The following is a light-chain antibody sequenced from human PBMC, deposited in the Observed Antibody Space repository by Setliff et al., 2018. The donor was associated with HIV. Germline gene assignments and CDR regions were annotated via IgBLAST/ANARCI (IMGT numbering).Light chain of an antibody. CDR1: SSDVGGYSY. CDR2: EVS. J-gene: IGLJ1*01. Sequence: LTQPASVSGSPGQSITISCTGTSSDVGGYSYVSWYQQHPGKAPKLMIYEVSNRPSGVSNRFSGSKSGNTASLTISGLQAEDEADYYCSSYTSSSTPLYVFGTGTKVTVL. CDR3: SSYTSSSTPLYV. V-gene: IGLV2-14*01.